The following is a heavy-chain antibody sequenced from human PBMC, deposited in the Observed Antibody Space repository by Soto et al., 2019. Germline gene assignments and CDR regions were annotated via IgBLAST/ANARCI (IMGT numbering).Heavy chain of an antibody. CDR1: GFTVSSNY. Sequence: GGSLRLSCAASGFTVSSNYMSWVRQAPGKGLEWVSVIYGGGSTYYADSVKGRFTISRHNSKNTLYLQMNSLRAEDTAVYYCARTISGVCGYGLCVWFDPWGQGTLVTVSS. CDR3: ARTISGVCGYGLCVWFDP. CDR2: IYGGGST. J-gene: IGHJ5*02. D-gene: IGHD3-16*01. V-gene: IGHV3-53*04.